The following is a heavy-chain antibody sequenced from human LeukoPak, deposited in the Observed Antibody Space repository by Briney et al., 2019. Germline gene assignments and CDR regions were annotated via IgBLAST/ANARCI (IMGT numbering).Heavy chain of an antibody. D-gene: IGHD3-10*01. CDR1: GGSISSYY. V-gene: IGHV4-59*12. CDR3: ARRPVLLRFGGPDY. Sequence: PSETLSLTCTVSGGSISSYYWSWIRQPPGKGLEWIGYIYYSGSTNYNPSLKSRVTISVDTSKNQFSLKLSSVTAADTAVYYCARRPVLLRFGGPDYWGQGTLVTVSS. J-gene: IGHJ4*02. CDR2: IYYSGST.